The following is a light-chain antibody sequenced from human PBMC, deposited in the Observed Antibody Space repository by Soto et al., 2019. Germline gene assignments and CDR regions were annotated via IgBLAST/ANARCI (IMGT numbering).Light chain of an antibody. CDR2: DVF. CDR3: QQLETYPLT. J-gene: IGKJ5*01. V-gene: IGKV1-13*02. CDR1: QGISSA. Sequence: AIQVTQPPSSLSASVGDTVTITCRASQGISSAFAWYQQQPGKVPRLLIYDVFNLQSGVPSRFSGSGSGTDFTLTISRLQPEDFATYYCQQLETYPLTFGQGTRLEVK.